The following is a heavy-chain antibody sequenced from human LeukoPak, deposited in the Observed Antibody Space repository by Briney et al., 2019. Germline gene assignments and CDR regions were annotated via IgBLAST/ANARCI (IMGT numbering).Heavy chain of an antibody. CDR3: ARDVSGSKRGFDL. V-gene: IGHV3-48*03. CDR2: ISSGGSAR. J-gene: IGHJ4*02. Sequence: GGSLRLSCVASGFSFSSYEMNWVRQAPGKGLEWVSYISSGGSARNYADSLKGRCTISRDNAKNSLYLQMNGVRVEDTAVYYCARDVSGSKRGFDLWGQGTLVTVSS. CDR1: GFSFSSYE. D-gene: IGHD3-3*01.